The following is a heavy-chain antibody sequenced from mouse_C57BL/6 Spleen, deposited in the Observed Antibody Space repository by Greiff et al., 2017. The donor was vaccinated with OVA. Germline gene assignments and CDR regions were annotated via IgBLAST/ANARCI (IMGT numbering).Heavy chain of an antibody. Sequence: QVQLQQPGAELVRPGSSVKLSCKASGYTFTSYWMHWVKQRPIQGLEWIGNIDPSDSETHYNQKFKDKATLTVDKSSSTAYMQLRSLTSEDSAVYYGARQGNGYYLYYFDYWGQGTTLTVSS. D-gene: IGHD2-3*01. CDR2: IDPSDSET. V-gene: IGHV1-52*01. CDR3: ARQGNGYYLYYFDY. J-gene: IGHJ2*01. CDR1: GYTFTSYW.